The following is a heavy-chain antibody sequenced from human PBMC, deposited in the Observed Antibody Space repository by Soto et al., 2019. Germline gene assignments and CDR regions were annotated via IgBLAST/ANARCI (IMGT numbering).Heavy chain of an antibody. D-gene: IGHD2-2*01. CDR2: ISGSGGST. CDR3: AKSGMPDQGYYYYYYMDV. V-gene: IGHV3-23*01. CDR1: GFTFSSYA. Sequence: GGSLRLSCAASGFTFSSYAMGWVRQAPGKGLEWVSAISGSGGSTYYADSVKGRFTISRDNSKNTLYLQMNSLRAEDTAVYYCAKSGMPDQGYYYYYYMDVWGKGTTVTVSS. J-gene: IGHJ6*03.